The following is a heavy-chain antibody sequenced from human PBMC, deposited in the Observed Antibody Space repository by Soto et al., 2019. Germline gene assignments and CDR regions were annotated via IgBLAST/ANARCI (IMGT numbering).Heavy chain of an antibody. J-gene: IGHJ4*02. V-gene: IGHV3-30*18. CDR2: VSNDGSNK. Sequence: QVQLVESGGGVVQPGRSLRLSCAASGFTFSSYVMHWVRQAPGKGLEWVAVVSNDGSNKDYADSVKGRFTISRDNSKNTLYLQMNSLRAEDTAVYYCAKVLLTYTSGWYHPHFDYWGQGPRSSSPQ. CDR1: GFTFSSYV. D-gene: IGHD6-19*01. CDR3: AKVLLTYTSGWYHPHFDY.